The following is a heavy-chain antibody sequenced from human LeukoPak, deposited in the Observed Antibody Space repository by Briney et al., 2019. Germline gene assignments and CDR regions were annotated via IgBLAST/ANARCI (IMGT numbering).Heavy chain of an antibody. D-gene: IGHD3-10*01. CDR2: INPSGGST. CDR3: ARGRALMVVRGAFDY. J-gene: IGHJ4*02. V-gene: IGHV1-46*01. Sequence: ASVKVSCKASGYTFTSYYMHWVRQAPGQGLEWMGIINPSGGSTSYAQKFQGRVATTRDTSTSTVYMELSSLRSEDTAVYYCARGRALMVVRGAFDYWGQGTLVTVSS. CDR1: GYTFTSYY.